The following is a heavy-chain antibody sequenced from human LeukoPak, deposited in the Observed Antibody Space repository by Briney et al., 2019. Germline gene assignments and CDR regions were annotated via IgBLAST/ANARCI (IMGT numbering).Heavy chain of an antibody. CDR3: AKEDCYDNSGVDY. D-gene: IGHD3-22*01. Sequence: PGGSLRLSCGTSGFTFDSYAMSWVRQAPGKGPEWVSTISHGGGSRYYAGSVKGQFTISRDNSKNTLYLQMNSLRAEDTAVYYCAKEDCYDNSGVDYWGQGTLVTVSS. CDR1: GFTFDSYA. CDR2: ISHGGGSR. J-gene: IGHJ4*02. V-gene: IGHV3-23*01.